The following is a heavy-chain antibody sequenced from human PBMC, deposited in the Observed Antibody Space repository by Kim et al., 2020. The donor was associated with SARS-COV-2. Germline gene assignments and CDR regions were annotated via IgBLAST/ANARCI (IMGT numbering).Heavy chain of an antibody. CDR1: GGSISSGGYY. D-gene: IGHD3-9*01. CDR3: ARDPARYYDILTGYPSGWFDP. V-gene: IGHV4-31*03. Sequence: SETLSLTCTVSGGSISSGGYYWSWIRQHPGKGLEWIGYIYYSGSTYYNPSLKSRVTISVDTSKNQFSLKLSSVTAADTAVYYCARDPARYYDILTGYPSGWFDPWGQGTLVTVSS. CDR2: IYYSGST. J-gene: IGHJ5*02.